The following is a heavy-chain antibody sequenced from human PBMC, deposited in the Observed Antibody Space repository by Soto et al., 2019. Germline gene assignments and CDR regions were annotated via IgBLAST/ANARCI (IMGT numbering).Heavy chain of an antibody. Sequence: GGSLRLSCAASGFTFSSYGMHWVRQAPGKGLEWVAVIWYDGSNKYYADSVKGRFTISRDNSKNTLYLQMNSLRAEDTAVYYCARDREGTAMVVSYGDYWGQGTLVTVSS. D-gene: IGHD5-18*01. CDR3: ARDREGTAMVVSYGDY. V-gene: IGHV3-33*01. CDR2: IWYDGSNK. CDR1: GFTFSSYG. J-gene: IGHJ4*02.